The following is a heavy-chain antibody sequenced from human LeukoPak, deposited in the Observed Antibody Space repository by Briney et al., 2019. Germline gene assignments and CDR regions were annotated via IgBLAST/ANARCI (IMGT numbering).Heavy chain of an antibody. CDR3: AKQPGSVVDSSGSLSRH. Sequence: PGGSLRLSCAASGFTFSSYAMIWVRQAPGKGLEWVSTISGSGASTYYADSVKGRFTISRDNSKNTLYLQMNSLRAEDTAVYYCAKQPGSVVDSSGSLSRHWGQGTLVTVSS. D-gene: IGHD3-22*01. J-gene: IGHJ4*02. CDR1: GFTFSSYA. V-gene: IGHV3-23*01. CDR2: ISGSGAST.